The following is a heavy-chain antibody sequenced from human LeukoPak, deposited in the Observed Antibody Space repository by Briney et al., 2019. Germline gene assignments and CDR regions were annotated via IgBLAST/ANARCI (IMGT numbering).Heavy chain of an antibody. CDR1: GGSFSGYH. CDR2: INHRGHS. Sequence: SETLSLTCAVYGGSFSGYHWNWIRQTPGRGLEWIGEINHRGHSNYNPSLESRVTISVDTSKNQFSLKLRSVTAADTAVYPWARVPTTVVTLPYYFDFWGQGTQVTVSS. CDR3: ARVPTTVVTLPYYFDF. V-gene: IGHV4-34*01. J-gene: IGHJ4*02. D-gene: IGHD4-23*01.